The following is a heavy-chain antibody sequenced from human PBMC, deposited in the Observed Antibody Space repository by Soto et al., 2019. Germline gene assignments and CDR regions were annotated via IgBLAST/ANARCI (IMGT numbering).Heavy chain of an antibody. V-gene: IGHV4-4*07. J-gene: IGHJ4*02. CDR1: RASIYTYS. Sequence: SETLSLTCTVSRASIYTYSWTWIRQPAGKGLQWIGHIYSSGSANYSPSLKSRVSMSVDSSKNQISLKLSSVTAADTAVYYCATIVGANDYWGQGTLVTVS. CDR2: IYSSGSA. CDR3: ATIVGANDY. D-gene: IGHD1-26*01.